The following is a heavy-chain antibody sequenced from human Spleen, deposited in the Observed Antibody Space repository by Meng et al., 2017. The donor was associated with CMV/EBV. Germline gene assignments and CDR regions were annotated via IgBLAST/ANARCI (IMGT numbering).Heavy chain of an antibody. D-gene: IGHD2-8*01. Sequence: GGSLRLSCAASGFNFRSYGVNWVRQAPGKGLEWVSVISSGSFSRYYADSVRGRFTVSRDDAENSVYLQMDSLRAEDTAVYYCASLSIPGTIFYSGMDVWGQGTTVTVSS. CDR1: GFNFRSYG. V-gene: IGHV3-21*01. CDR2: ISSGSFSR. J-gene: IGHJ6*02. CDR3: ASLSIPGTIFYSGMDV.